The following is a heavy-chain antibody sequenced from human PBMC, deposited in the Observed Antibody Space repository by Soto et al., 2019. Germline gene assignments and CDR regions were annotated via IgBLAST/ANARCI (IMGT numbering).Heavy chain of an antibody. J-gene: IGHJ5*01. CDR2: IYPGDSDT. V-gene: IGHV5-51*01. CDR1: GFTFTTTW. D-gene: IGHD3-16*01. Sequence: GESLKISCNTSGFTFTTTWIGWVRQMPGKGLELMGVIYPGDSDTRYDPSFQGQVTISADKSISTTFLQWSSLTASDTAIYYCARHGGHFGLDNWFDSWRQGTLVTVSS. CDR3: ARHGGHFGLDNWFDS.